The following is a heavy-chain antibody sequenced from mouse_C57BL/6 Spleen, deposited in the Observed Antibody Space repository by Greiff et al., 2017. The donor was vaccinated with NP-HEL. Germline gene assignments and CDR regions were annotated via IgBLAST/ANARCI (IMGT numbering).Heavy chain of an antibody. J-gene: IGHJ3*01. CDR3: ARGGNYFWFAY. V-gene: IGHV1-50*01. D-gene: IGHD2-1*01. CDR2: IDPSDSYT. CDR1: GYTFTSYW. Sequence: QVQLQQPGAELVKPGASVKLSCKASGYTFTSYWMQWVKQRPGQGLEWIGEIDPSDSYTNYNQKFKGKATLTVDTSSSTAYMQLSSLTSEDSAVYYCARGGNYFWFAYWGQGTLVTVSA.